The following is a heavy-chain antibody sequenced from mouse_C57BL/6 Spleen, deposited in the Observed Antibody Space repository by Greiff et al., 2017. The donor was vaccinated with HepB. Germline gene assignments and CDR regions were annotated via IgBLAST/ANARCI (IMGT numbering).Heavy chain of an antibody. V-gene: IGHV1-18*01. J-gene: IGHJ4*01. D-gene: IGHD2-10*01. Sequence: VQLQQSGPELVKPGASVKIPCKASGYTFTDYNMDWVKQSHGKSLEWIGDINPNNGGTIYNQKFKGKATLTVDKSSSTAYMESRSLTSEDTAVYYGARRPKPSYCGAMDYWGQGTSVTVSS. CDR1: GYTFTDYN. CDR3: ARRPKPSYCGAMDY. CDR2: INPNNGGT.